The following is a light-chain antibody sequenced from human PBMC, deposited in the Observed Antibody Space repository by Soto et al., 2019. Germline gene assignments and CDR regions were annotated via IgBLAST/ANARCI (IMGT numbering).Light chain of an antibody. V-gene: IGKV2-28*01. CDR2: LGS. Sequence: DIVMTQSPLSLPVTPGEPASISCRSSQSLLHSNGYNYLDWYLQKPGQSPQLLIYLGSNRASGVPDRFSSSGSGTDFTLKIRRVEAEDVGFYYCMQALQTPTFGQGTRLEIK. CDR3: MQALQTPT. CDR1: QSLLHSNGYNY. J-gene: IGKJ5*01.